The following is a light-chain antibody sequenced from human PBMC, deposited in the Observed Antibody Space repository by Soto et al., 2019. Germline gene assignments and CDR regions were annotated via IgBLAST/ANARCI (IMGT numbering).Light chain of an antibody. CDR2: EVS. J-gene: IGLJ1*01. CDR3: SLYTSENAYV. V-gene: IGLV2-18*01. CDR1: STDFVSYNR. Sequence: QSALTQPPSVSGSPGQSVTISCTGTSTDFVSYNRVSWYQQPPGTAPKLMIHEVSKRPSGVPDRFSGSKSGNTASLTISGLQAADEADYYCSLYTSENAYVFGTGTKLTVL.